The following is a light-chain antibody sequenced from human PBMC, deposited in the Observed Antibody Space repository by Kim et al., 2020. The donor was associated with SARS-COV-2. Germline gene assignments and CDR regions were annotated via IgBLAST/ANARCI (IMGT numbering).Light chain of an antibody. CDR1: SPNIGSNS. CDR3: AAWDDHLRGVV. J-gene: IGLJ2*01. Sequence: ELTQPPSTSGTPGQTVTISCSGTSPNIGSNSVYWFSQLPGTAPKLLIYRIDQRPSGVPDRFSGSKSGTSASLAISGLRSEDEADYYCAAWDDHLRGVVFGGGTQLTVL. V-gene: IGLV1-47*01. CDR2: RID.